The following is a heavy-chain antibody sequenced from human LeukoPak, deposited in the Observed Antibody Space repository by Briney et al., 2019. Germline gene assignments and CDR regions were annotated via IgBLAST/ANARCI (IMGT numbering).Heavy chain of an antibody. CDR3: AREKWLRAPFDY. J-gene: IGHJ4*02. Sequence: SGPALVKPTRTLTLTCTFSGFSLSTSGMCVSWIRQPPGKALEWLARIDWDDDKYYSTSLKTRLTISKDTSKNQVVLTMTNMDPVDTATYYCAREKWLRAPFDYWGQGTLVTVSS. D-gene: IGHD5-12*01. V-gene: IGHV2-70*11. CDR2: IDWDDDK. CDR1: GFSLSTSGMC.